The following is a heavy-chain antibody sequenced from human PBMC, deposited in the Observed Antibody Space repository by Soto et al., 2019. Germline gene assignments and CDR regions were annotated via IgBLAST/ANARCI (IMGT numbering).Heavy chain of an antibody. CDR3: AKESLNYYGSGGSFDH. CDR2: ISYDGSNK. V-gene: IGHV3-30*18. J-gene: IGHJ4*02. Sequence: GGSLRLSCAASGFTFSRYGMHWVRQAPGKGLEWVAVISYDGSNKYYPDSVRGRFTISRDNSKNTLYLQMDSLRAEDTAVYYCAKESLNYYGSGGSFDHWGQGILVTVS. D-gene: IGHD3-10*01. CDR1: GFTFSRYG.